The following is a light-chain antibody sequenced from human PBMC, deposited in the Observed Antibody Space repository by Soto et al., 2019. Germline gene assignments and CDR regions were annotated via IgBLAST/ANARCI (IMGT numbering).Light chain of an antibody. CDR1: SSDVGGYNY. CDR2: EVS. Sequence: QSALTQPASVSGSPGQSITISCTGTSSDVGGYNYVSWYQQHPGKAPKLMIYEVSNRPSGVSSRFSGSKSGNTASLTISGLPADDEADYYCSSYTSSSTSVVFGGGTKLTVL. J-gene: IGLJ2*01. CDR3: SSYTSSSTSVV. V-gene: IGLV2-14*01.